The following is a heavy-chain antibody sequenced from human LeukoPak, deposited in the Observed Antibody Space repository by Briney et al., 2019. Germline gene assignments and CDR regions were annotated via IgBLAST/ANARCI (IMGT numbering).Heavy chain of an antibody. CDR1: GFTFSSYA. J-gene: IGHJ2*01. Sequence: GGSLRLSCAASGFTFSSYAMSWVRQAPGKGLEWVSVISGSGGSIYYADSVKGRCTISRDNSKNTLYLQMNSLRAEDTAVYYCAKGSYYYDSSGPGPFDLWGRGTLVTVSS. V-gene: IGHV3-23*01. D-gene: IGHD3-22*01. CDR2: ISGSGGSI. CDR3: AKGSYYYDSSGPGPFDL.